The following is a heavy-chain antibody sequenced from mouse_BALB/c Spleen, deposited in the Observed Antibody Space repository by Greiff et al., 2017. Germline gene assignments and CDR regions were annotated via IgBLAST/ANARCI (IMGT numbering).Heavy chain of an antibody. CDR1: GYTFSSYW. D-gene: IGHD1-2*01. CDR3: ARGTTATRAMDY. Sequence: QVQLKESGAELMKPGASVKISCKATGYTFSSYWIEWVKQRPGHGLEWIGEILPGSGSTNYNEKFKGKATFTADTSSNTAYMQLSSLTSEDSAVYYCARGTTATRAMDYWGQGTSVTVSS. V-gene: IGHV1-9*01. J-gene: IGHJ4*01. CDR2: ILPGSGST.